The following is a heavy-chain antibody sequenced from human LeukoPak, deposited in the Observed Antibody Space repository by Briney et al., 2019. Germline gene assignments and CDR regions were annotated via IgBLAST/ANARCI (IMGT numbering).Heavy chain of an antibody. J-gene: IGHJ1*01. V-gene: IGHV1-69*04. Sequence: ASVKVSCKASGGTFSSYAISWVRQAPGQGLEWMGRIIPILGIANYAQKFQGRVTITADKSTSTAYMELSSLRSEDTAVYYCARALYYYDSSGYYAEYFQHWGQGTLVTVSS. CDR1: GGTFSSYA. CDR3: ARALYYYDSSGYYAEYFQH. D-gene: IGHD3-22*01. CDR2: IIPILGIA.